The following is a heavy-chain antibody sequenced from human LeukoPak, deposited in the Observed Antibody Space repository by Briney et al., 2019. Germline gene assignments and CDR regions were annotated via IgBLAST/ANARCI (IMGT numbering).Heavy chain of an antibody. V-gene: IGHV1-18*01. Sequence: ASVKVSCKASGYTFTSYGISWVRQAPGQGLEWMGWISAYNGNTNYAQKFQGRVTMTRDTSISTAYMELSRLRSDDTAVYYCARTLAKARFFDIWGQGTMVTVSS. CDR3: ARTLAKARFFDI. J-gene: IGHJ3*02. CDR2: ISAYNGNT. D-gene: IGHD6-6*01. CDR1: GYTFTSYG.